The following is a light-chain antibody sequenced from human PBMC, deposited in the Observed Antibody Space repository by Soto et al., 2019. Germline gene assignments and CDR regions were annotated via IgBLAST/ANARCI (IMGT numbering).Light chain of an antibody. J-gene: IGKJ4*01. Sequence: DIQMTQSPSTLSASVGDRVTITCRASQSISYWLAWYQQKPGKAPKLLIYDASSLKSGVPSRFSGRKSGTQFTLTIDSLQPEDFATYYCQQVKTYPRTFGGGTKVDIK. CDR1: QSISYW. V-gene: IGKV1-5*01. CDR3: QQVKTYPRT. CDR2: DAS.